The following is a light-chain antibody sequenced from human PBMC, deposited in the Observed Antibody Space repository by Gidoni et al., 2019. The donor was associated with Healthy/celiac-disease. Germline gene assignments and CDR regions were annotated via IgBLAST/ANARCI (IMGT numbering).Light chain of an antibody. CDR3: QQRYKTPPT. V-gene: IGKV1-39*01. J-gene: IGKJ4*01. Sequence: DIQMTQSPSSLSASVGDRVTITCRASQSISIYLNWYQQKPGKAPKLLIYATSSLQSGVPSRFSGSGSGKHFTLTISSLQPEDFATYYCQQRYKTPPTFGGGTKVEIK. CDR1: QSISIY. CDR2: ATS.